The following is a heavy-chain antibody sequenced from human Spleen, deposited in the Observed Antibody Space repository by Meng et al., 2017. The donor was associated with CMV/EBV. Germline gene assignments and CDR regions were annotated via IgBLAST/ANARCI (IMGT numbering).Heavy chain of an antibody. Sequence: GGSLRLSCAASGFTFSSYAMHWVRQAPGKGLEWVAVISYDGSNKYYADSVQGRFTISRDNSKNTLYLQMNSLRPEDTAVYYCARQRGPAPYFYYGVDVWGQGTTVTVSS. V-gene: IGHV3-30-3*01. D-gene: IGHD1-26*01. J-gene: IGHJ6*02. CDR1: GFTFSSYA. CDR3: ARQRGPAPYFYYGVDV. CDR2: ISYDGSNK.